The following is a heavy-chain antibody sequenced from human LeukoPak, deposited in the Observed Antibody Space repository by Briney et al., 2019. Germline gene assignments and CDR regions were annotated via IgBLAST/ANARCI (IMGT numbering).Heavy chain of an antibody. Sequence: PGGSLRLSCAASGFTFSSYAMSWVRQAPGKGLEWVSAISGSGGSTYYADSVKGRFTISRDNSKNTLYLQMNSLRAEDTAVYYCATRGLYCSSTSCYRYCFDYWGQGTLVTVSS. CDR1: GFTFSSYA. CDR3: ATRGLYCSSTSCYRYCFDY. CDR2: ISGSGGST. D-gene: IGHD2-2*01. J-gene: IGHJ4*02. V-gene: IGHV3-23*01.